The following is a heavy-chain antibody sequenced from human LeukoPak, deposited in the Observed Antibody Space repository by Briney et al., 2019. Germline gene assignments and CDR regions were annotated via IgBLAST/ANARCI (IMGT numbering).Heavy chain of an antibody. V-gene: IGHV3-11*01. D-gene: IGHD6-19*01. J-gene: IGHJ4*02. Sequence: GGSPRLSCAASGFIFSDYYMSWIRQAPGKGLEWVSYISGSGSTIYHADSVKGRFTISRDNAKNSLYLQMNSLRAEDTAVYYCARDPGSHNSSGWYDYWGQGTLVTVSS. CDR3: ARDPGSHNSSGWYDY. CDR2: ISGSGSTI. CDR1: GFIFSDYY.